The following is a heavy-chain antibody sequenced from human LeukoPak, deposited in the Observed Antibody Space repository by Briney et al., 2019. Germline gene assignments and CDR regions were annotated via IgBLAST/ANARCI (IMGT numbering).Heavy chain of an antibody. CDR2: IYYSGST. Sequence: PSQTLSLTCTVSGGSISSGGYYWSWIRQHPGKGLEWIGYIYYSGSTYYNPPLKSRVTISVDTSKNQFSLKLSSVTAADTAVYYCAREDTAMVFDYWGQGTLVTVSS. CDR3: AREDTAMVFDY. J-gene: IGHJ4*02. CDR1: GGSISSGGYY. V-gene: IGHV4-31*03. D-gene: IGHD5-18*01.